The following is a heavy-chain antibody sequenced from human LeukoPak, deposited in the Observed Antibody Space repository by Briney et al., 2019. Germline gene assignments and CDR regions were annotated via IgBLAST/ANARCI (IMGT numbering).Heavy chain of an antibody. CDR3: AKGSYYDSSGSFYFDY. CDR1: GFTFSSYA. Sequence: PGGSLRLSYVASGFTFSSYAMSWVRQAPGKGLEWVSGISGSGDNTYYADSVKGRFTISRDNSKNTLYVQVNSLGTEDTAAYYCAKGSYYDSSGSFYFDYWGQGTLVTVSS. V-gene: IGHV3-23*01. CDR2: ISGSGDNT. D-gene: IGHD3-22*01. J-gene: IGHJ4*02.